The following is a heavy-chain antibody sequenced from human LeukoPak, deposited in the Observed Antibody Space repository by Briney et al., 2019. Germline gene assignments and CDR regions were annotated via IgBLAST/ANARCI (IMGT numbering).Heavy chain of an antibody. J-gene: IGHJ3*02. CDR1: GYTFTGYY. V-gene: IGHV1-2*04. D-gene: IGHD2-2*01. CDR3: ARCSTSCIGFEDDAFDI. Sequence: ASVKVSCKASGYTFTGYYMHWVRQAPGQGLEWMGWINPNSGGTNYAQKFQGWVTMTRDTSISTAYMELSRLRSDDTAVYYWARCSTSCIGFEDDAFDIWGQGTMVTVSS. CDR2: INPNSGGT.